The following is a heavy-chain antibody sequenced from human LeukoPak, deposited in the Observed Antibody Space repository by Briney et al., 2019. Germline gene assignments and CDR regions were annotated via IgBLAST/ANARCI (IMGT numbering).Heavy chain of an antibody. D-gene: IGHD6-13*01. Sequence: PETLSLTCTVSGGSISSYYWSWIRHPPGKGLEWIGYIYYSGSTNYNPSLKSRVTISVDTSKNQFSLKLSSVTAADTAVYYCARHLVGSSWYDLSNYYYGMDVWGQGTTVTVSS. CDR3: ARHLVGSSWYDLSNYYYGMDV. J-gene: IGHJ6*02. CDR1: GGSISSYY. V-gene: IGHV4-59*08. CDR2: IYYSGST.